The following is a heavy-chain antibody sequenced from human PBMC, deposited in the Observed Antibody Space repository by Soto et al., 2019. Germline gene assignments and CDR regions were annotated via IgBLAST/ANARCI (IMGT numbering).Heavy chain of an antibody. Sequence: EVQLVESGGGLVQPGGSLRLSCAASGFTFTNFWMSWVRQAPGKGLEWVANINQDGSEKYYVDSVKGRFTISRDNAKNALDLQRNSLRDEDTAVYYCARQHSLGFGESLFDYWGQGILVTVSS. J-gene: IGHJ4*02. V-gene: IGHV3-7*04. D-gene: IGHD3-10*01. CDR3: ARQHSLGFGESLFDY. CDR2: INQDGSEK. CDR1: GFTFTNFW.